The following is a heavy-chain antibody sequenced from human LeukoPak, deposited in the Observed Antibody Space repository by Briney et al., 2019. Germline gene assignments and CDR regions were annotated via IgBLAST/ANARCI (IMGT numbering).Heavy chain of an antibody. CDR2: IWYDGSNK. Sequence: QPGRSLRLSCAASGFTFSSYGMHWVRQAPGKGLEWVAVIWYDGSNKYYADSVKGRFTISGDNSKNTLYLQMNSLRAEDTAVYYCARDHGSGTRNWFDPWGQGTLVTVSS. V-gene: IGHV3-33*01. D-gene: IGHD3-10*01. CDR3: ARDHGSGTRNWFDP. CDR1: GFTFSSYG. J-gene: IGHJ5*02.